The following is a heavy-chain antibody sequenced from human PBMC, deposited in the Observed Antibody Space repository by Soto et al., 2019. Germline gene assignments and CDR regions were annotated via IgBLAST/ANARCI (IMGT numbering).Heavy chain of an antibody. CDR2: IYYSGTT. Sequence: QVQLQESGPGLVKPSDTLSLTCADSGYSISSSNWWGWIRQPPGKGLEWIGYIYYSGTTYYNPSLKSRVTMSVDTSKNQCSLKLTSVTAVDTAVYYCARREIQGPIDYWGQGTLVTVSS. CDR1: GYSISSSNW. V-gene: IGHV4-28*01. D-gene: IGHD1-26*01. CDR3: ARREIQGPIDY. J-gene: IGHJ4*02.